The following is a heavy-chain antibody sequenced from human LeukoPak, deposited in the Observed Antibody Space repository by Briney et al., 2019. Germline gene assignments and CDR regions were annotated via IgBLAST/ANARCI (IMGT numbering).Heavy chain of an antibody. CDR3: ATIGPLDY. CDR1: GFNFDDNV. J-gene: IGHJ4*02. CDR2: ISDDGGGT. D-gene: IGHD4/OR15-4a*01. Sequence: SGGSLRLSCAASGFNFDDNVMHWVRQAPGKGLEWVSLISDDGGGTYYADSVKGRFTISRDNSKNSLYLQMNSLRSEDTALYYCATIGPLDYWGQGTLVTVSS. V-gene: IGHV3-43*02.